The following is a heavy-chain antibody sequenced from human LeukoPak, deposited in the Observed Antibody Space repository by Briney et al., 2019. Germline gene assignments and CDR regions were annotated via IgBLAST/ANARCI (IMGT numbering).Heavy chain of an antibody. J-gene: IGHJ4*02. D-gene: IGHD3-10*01. CDR3: ARRRVGSGSYYNVGGYYFDN. CDR1: GYRFSNFW. V-gene: IGHV5-51*01. CDR2: IFPGDSDT. Sequence: GESLKISCQGSGYRFSNFWIGWVRQMPGKGLEWMGIIFPGDSDTRYSPSFQGQVTISVDESISTAYLQWSSLKASDTAIYYCARRRVGSGSYYNVGGYYFDNWGQGTLVTVSS.